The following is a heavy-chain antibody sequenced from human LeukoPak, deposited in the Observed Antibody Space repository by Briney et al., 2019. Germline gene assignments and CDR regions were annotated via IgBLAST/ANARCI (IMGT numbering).Heavy chain of an antibody. D-gene: IGHD6-13*01. Sequence: SETLSLTCTVSGGSISSSSYYWSWIRQPPGKGLEWIGEINHSGSTNYNPSLKSRVTISVDTSKNQFSLKLSSVTAADTAVYYCARDGEAAAGIYYWGQGTLVTVSS. CDR1: GGSISSSSYY. J-gene: IGHJ4*02. V-gene: IGHV4-39*07. CDR3: ARDGEAAAGIYY. CDR2: INHSGST.